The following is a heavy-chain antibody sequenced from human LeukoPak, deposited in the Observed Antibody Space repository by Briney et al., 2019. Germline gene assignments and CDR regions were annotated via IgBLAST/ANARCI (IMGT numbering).Heavy chain of an antibody. J-gene: IGHJ6*02. CDR2: ISSSASNI. V-gene: IGHV3-11*01. D-gene: IGHD3-10*01. Sequence: PRGSLGLSCAASGFIFSDYYMTWIRQAPGKGLEWVSYISSSASNIYYADSVKGRCAVSRDNAKNSLYLQMNGLRADDAAVYYCARDPTHYYGSGTYSHYYGMDVWGQGTTVTVSS. CDR1: GFIFSDYY. CDR3: ARDPTHYYGSGTYSHYYGMDV.